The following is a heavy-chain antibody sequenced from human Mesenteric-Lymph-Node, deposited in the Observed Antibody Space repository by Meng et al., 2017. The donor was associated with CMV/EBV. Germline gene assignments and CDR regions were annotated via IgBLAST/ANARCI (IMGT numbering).Heavy chain of an antibody. J-gene: IGHJ4*02. CDR1: GSSFTSYW. D-gene: IGHD6-6*01. CDR3: ARLQQLVRGAIDY. V-gene: IGHV5-51*01. Sequence: KGSGSSFTSYWIGWVRQMPGKGLEWMGIIYPGDSDTRYSPSFQGQVTISADKSISTAYLQWSSLKASDTAMYYCARLQQLVRGAIDYWGQGTLVTVSS. CDR2: IYPGDSDT.